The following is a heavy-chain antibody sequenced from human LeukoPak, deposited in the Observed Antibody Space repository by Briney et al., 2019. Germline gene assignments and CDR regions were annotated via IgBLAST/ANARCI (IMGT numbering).Heavy chain of an antibody. D-gene: IGHD1-26*01. CDR1: GFTFYNYR. J-gene: IGHJ4*02. V-gene: IGHV3-23*01. Sequence: GGSLRLSCAASGFTFYNYRMSWVRQAPGKGLEWVSTVNADGGNTYYADSVKGRFTISRDNSKSTLTLQMNSLRVEDTALYYCTKRVKYGGTWDHFADWGQGTLVTVSS. CDR2: VNADGGNT. CDR3: TKRVKYGGTWDHFAD.